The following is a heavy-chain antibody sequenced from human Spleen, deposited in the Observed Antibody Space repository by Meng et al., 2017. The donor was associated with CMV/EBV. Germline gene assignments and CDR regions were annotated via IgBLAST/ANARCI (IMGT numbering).Heavy chain of an antibody. D-gene: IGHD2/OR15-2a*01. CDR2: ISGSGGDT. CDR3: AKNYANLLVLGVDS. J-gene: IGHJ4*02. CDR1: GFTFSSYA. V-gene: IGHV3-23*01. Sequence: ETLSLTCAASGFTFSSYAMSWVRQAPGKGLEWVSLISGSGGDTYYADSVKGRFTISRDNSKNTLYLQMNSLRAEDTAVYYCAKNYANLLVLGVDSWGQGILVTVSS.